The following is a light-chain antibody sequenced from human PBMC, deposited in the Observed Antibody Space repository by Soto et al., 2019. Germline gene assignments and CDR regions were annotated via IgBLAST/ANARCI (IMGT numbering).Light chain of an antibody. CDR1: QSVSSY. J-gene: IGKJ5*01. CDR2: DAS. Sequence: EIVLTQSPATLSLSPGERATLSCRASQSVSSYLAWYQQKPGQAPRLLIYDASKRVTGIPARFSGSGSGTDFTLTISSLEPEDFAVYYCQQRSNWITFGQGTRLEIE. CDR3: QQRSNWIT. V-gene: IGKV3-11*01.